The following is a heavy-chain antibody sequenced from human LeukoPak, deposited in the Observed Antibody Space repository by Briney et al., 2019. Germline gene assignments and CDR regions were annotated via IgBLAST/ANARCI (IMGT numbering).Heavy chain of an antibody. Sequence: GGSLRLSCAASGFTFGNSAMTWVRQAPGKGLEWVSVISNSGGSTYYADSVKGRFTISRDNSRNTLSLQMNGLRAEDTAVYYCVKGGWNSYFDYWGQGTLVTVSP. CDR2: ISNSGGST. CDR1: GFTFGNSA. V-gene: IGHV3-23*01. CDR3: VKGGWNSYFDY. J-gene: IGHJ4*02. D-gene: IGHD1-7*01.